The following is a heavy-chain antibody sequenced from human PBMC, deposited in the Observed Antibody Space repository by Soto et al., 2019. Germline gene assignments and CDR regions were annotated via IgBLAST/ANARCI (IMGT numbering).Heavy chain of an antibody. J-gene: IGHJ6*02. CDR1: GFTFGDYA. Sequence: GSLRLSCTASGFTFGDYAMSWFRQAPGKGLEWVGFIRSKAYGGTTEYAASVKGRFTISRDDSKSIAYLQMDSLKTEDTAVYYCTRGTYDFWSGYVYGMDVWGQGTTVTVS. V-gene: IGHV3-49*03. CDR3: TRGTYDFWSGYVYGMDV. CDR2: IRSKAYGGTT. D-gene: IGHD3-3*01.